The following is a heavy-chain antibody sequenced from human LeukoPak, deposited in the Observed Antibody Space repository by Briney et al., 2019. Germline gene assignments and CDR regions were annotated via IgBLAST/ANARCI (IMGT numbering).Heavy chain of an antibody. CDR3: ARLAGITMVRGAFRNWFDP. D-gene: IGHD3-10*01. V-gene: IGHV1-69*13. CDR1: GGTFSSYA. J-gene: IGHJ5*02. Sequence: SVKVSCKASGGTFSSYAISWVRQAPGQGLECMGGIIPIFGTANYAQKFQGRVTITADESTSTAYMELSSLRSEDTAVYYCARLAGITMVRGAFRNWFDPWGQGTLVTVSS. CDR2: IIPIFGTA.